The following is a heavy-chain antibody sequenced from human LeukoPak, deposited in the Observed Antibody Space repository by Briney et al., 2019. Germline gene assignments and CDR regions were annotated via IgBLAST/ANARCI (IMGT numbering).Heavy chain of an antibody. J-gene: IGHJ4*02. CDR3: GRDARYSSSWCDY. D-gene: IGHD6-13*01. CDR2: ISYDGSSK. V-gene: IGHV3-30-3*01. Sequence: PGGSLRLSCAASGFSFSSYAMHWVRQAPGKGLEWVALISYDGSSKYYAESVKGRFTISRDNSKNTVYLQMNSLRDEDTAVYYCGRDARYSSSWCDYWGQGTLVTVSS. CDR1: GFSFSSYA.